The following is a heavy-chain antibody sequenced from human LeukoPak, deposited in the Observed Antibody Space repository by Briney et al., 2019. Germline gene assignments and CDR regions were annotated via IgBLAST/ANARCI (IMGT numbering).Heavy chain of an antibody. CDR2: INYSGST. CDR3: GREIGTYYDILTGGGGMDV. Sequence: PSENLSLNCTVSGGSISSYYWSWLRQPPGKGLEWIGNINYSGSTNYNPSLKSGATISVDTSNNQFSLKLSSVTAANTAVYYCGREIGTYYDILTGGGGMDVWGQGTTVTVSS. CDR1: GGSISSYY. V-gene: IGHV4-59*01. D-gene: IGHD3-9*01. J-gene: IGHJ6*02.